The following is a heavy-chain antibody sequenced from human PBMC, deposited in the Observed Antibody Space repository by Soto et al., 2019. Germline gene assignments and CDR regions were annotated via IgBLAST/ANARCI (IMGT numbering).Heavy chain of an antibody. CDR3: AKDMAARDYYYMDV. V-gene: IGHV3-9*01. D-gene: IGHD6-6*01. Sequence: GGSLRLSCAASGFTFDDYAMHWVRQAPGKGLEWVSGISWNSGSIGYADSVKGRFTISRENSKNSLYLQMNSLRAEDTALYYCAKDMAARDYYYMDVWGKGTTVTVSS. CDR2: ISWNSGSI. J-gene: IGHJ6*03. CDR1: GFTFDDYA.